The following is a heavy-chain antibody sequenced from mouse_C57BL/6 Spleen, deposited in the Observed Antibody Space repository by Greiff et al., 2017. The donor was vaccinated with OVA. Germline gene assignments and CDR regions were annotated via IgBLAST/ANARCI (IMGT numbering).Heavy chain of an antibody. CDR3: TTGYSWYFDY. Sequence: EVQLQQSGAELVRPGASVKLSCTASGFNIKDDYMHWVKQRPEQGLEWIGWIDPENGDTEYASKFQGKATITADISSNTAYLQLSSLTSEDTAVYYCTTGYSWYFDYWGQGTTLTVSS. CDR2: IDPENGDT. J-gene: IGHJ2*01. CDR1: GFNIKDDY. D-gene: IGHD1-2*01. V-gene: IGHV14-4*01.